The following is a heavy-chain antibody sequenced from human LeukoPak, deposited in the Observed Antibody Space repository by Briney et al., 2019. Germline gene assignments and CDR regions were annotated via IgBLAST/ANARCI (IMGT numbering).Heavy chain of an antibody. J-gene: IGHJ4*01. Sequence: GGSLRFSCAASGFTFSSHWMSWVRQAPGKGLEWVANIKKDGSEKYYVDTVKGRFTISRDNAKTSLYLQINSLRAEDTAVYYCARDLSGIAGYTYGRGIDYWGQGTLVTVSS. CDR1: GFTFSSHW. D-gene: IGHD5-18*01. CDR3: ARDLSGIAGYTYGRGIDY. CDR2: IKKDGSEK. V-gene: IGHV3-7*01.